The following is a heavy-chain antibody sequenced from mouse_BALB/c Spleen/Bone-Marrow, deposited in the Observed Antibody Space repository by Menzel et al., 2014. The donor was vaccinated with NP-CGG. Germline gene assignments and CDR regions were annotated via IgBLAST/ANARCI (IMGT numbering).Heavy chain of an antibody. Sequence: QVQLQQSGHGLVQPSQSLSITCTVSGFSLTSYGVYWVRQSPGKGLEWLGVIWSGGSTDYNAAFISRLSISKDNSKSQVFFKMNSLQSNDTAIYYCARNRDWDGAMDYWGQGTSVTVPS. D-gene: IGHD4-1*01. CDR2: IWSGGST. V-gene: IGHV2-2*03. CDR1: GFSLTSYG. J-gene: IGHJ4*01. CDR3: ARNRDWDGAMDY.